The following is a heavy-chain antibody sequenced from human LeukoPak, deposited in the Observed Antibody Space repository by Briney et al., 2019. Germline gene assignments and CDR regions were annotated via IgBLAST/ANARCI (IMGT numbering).Heavy chain of an antibody. CDR2: IYHSGFA. V-gene: IGHV4-34*09. CDR1: GGSFSGYY. Sequence: SETLSLTCAVYGGSFSGYYWSWIRQPPGKGLEWIGSIYHSGFAYYNPSLKSRVTISVDTSKNQFSLKLSSVTAADTAVYYCARGVIESDAFDIWGQGTMVTVAS. CDR3: ARGVIESDAFDI. J-gene: IGHJ3*02. D-gene: IGHD5-24*01.